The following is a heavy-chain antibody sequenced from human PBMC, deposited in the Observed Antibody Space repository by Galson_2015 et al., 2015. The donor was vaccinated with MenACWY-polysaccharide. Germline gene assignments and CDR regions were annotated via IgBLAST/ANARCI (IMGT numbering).Heavy chain of an antibody. J-gene: IGHJ4*02. V-gene: IGHV1-2*06. Sequence: CKASGYTFTGYSIHWVRQAPGQGLEWIGRISPHSGATNCAQNFQGRVTMTRDTSISTAYMELSRLSSDDTAVDYCARERGAGGTYFNYWGQGTLVAVSS. CDR3: ARERGAGGTYFNY. CDR2: ISPHSGAT. CDR1: GYTFTGYS.